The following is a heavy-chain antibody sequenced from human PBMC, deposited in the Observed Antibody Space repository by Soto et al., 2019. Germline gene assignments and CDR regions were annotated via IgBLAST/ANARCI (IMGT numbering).Heavy chain of an antibody. D-gene: IGHD3-22*01. CDR3: AAEVRDYYDSSGYYQAYYYGMDV. CDR2: IVVGSGNT. Sequence: SVKVSFKASGFTFTSSAVQWVRQARGQRLEWIGWIVVGSGNTNYAQKFQERVTITRDMSTSTAYMELSSLRSEDTAVYYCAAEVRDYYDSSGYYQAYYYGMDVWGQGTTVTVSS. V-gene: IGHV1-58*01. J-gene: IGHJ6*02. CDR1: GFTFTSSA.